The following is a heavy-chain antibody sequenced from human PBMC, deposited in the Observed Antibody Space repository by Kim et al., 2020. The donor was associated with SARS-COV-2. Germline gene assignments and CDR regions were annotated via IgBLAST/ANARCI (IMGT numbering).Heavy chain of an antibody. V-gene: IGHV3-30*02. D-gene: IGHD3-10*01. J-gene: IGHJ3*02. CDR3: AKGSNYYGSGSYAFDI. Sequence: SGKGRLTNSRDNSKNTLYLQMNSLRAEDTAVYYCAKGSNYYGSGSYAFDIWGQGTMVTVSS.